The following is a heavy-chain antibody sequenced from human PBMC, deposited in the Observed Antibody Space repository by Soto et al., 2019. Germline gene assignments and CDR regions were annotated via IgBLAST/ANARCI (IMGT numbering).Heavy chain of an antibody. J-gene: IGHJ5*02. Sequence: EVQLVESGGGLVQPGGSLRLSCAASGFTFSDYWLSWVRQPPGKGLEWVANIKQDGSEKYYVDSVKGRFTISRDNARNSLYLQLNSLRAEDTAVYYCAREAAKVKAAKYKWFDPWGQGTLVTVSS. D-gene: IGHD6-13*01. CDR1: GFTFSDYW. CDR3: AREAAKVKAAKYKWFDP. CDR2: IKQDGSEK. V-gene: IGHV3-7*01.